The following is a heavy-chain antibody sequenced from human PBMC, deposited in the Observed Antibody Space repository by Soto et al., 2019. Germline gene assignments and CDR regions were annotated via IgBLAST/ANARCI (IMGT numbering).Heavy chain of an antibody. CDR2: IWYDGSNK. D-gene: IGHD2-2*03. Sequence: PGGSLRLSCAAAGFTFSSYGMHWVRQAPGKGLEWVAVIWYDGSNKYYADSVKGRFTISRDNSKNTLYLQMNSLRAEDTAVYYCARDDLDIVLVPAARPEGYYYYGMDVWGQGTTVTVSS. CDR3: ARDDLDIVLVPAARPEGYYYYGMDV. J-gene: IGHJ6*02. CDR1: GFTFSSYG. V-gene: IGHV3-33*01.